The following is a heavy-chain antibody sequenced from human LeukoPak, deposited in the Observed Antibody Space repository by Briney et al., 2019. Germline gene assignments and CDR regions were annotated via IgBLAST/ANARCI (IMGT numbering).Heavy chain of an antibody. Sequence: GGSLRLSCAASGFTFSSYGMHWVRQAPGKGLGWVAVIWYDGSNKYYADSVKGRFTISRDNSKNTLYLQMNSLRAEDTAVYYCARDGGGGDDYDAFDIWGQGTMVTVSS. V-gene: IGHV3-33*01. CDR3: ARDGGGGDDYDAFDI. J-gene: IGHJ3*02. CDR1: GFTFSSYG. CDR2: IWYDGSNK. D-gene: IGHD2-21*02.